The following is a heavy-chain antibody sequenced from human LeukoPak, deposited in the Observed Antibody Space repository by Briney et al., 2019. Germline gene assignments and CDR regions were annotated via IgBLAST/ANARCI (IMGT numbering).Heavy chain of an antibody. CDR3: ASPGGFDP. CDR1: VFTFSRHA. D-gene: IGHD3-10*01. CDR2: ISGSGAST. Sequence: LSGGSLRLSCAASVFTFSRHAMSCVPQAPGKGLEWVSAISGSGASTYYADSVKGRFTISRDNSKNTLYLQMNSLRAEDTAVYYCASPGGFDPWGQGTLVTVSS. V-gene: IGHV3-23*01. J-gene: IGHJ5*02.